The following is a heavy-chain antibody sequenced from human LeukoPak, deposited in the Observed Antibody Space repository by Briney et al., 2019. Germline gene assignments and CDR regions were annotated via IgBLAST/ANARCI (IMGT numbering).Heavy chain of an antibody. D-gene: IGHD3-16*01. CDR2: IYYSGST. CDR3: ARVGVHYNVYYYMDV. J-gene: IGHJ6*03. CDR1: GGSISSYY. Sequence: PSETLSLTCTASGGSISSYYWSWIRQPPGKGLEWIGYIYYSGSTNYNPSLKSRVTISVDTSKNQFSLKLSSVTAADTAVYYCARVGVHYNVYYYMDVWGKGTTVTVSS. V-gene: IGHV4-59*01.